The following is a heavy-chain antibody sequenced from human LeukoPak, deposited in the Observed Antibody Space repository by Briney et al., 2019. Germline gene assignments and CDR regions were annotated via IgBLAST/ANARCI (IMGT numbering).Heavy chain of an antibody. J-gene: IGHJ5*02. V-gene: IGHV4-34*01. D-gene: IGHD1-1*01. CDR1: GGSFSGYY. CDR3: ARDYSGRDWNDGSNWFDP. Sequence: SETLSLTCAVYGGSFSGYYWSWIRQPPGKGLEWIGEINHSGSTNYNPSLKSRVTISVDTSKNQFSLKLSSVTAADTAVYYCARDYSGRDWNDGSNWFDPWGQGTLVTVSS. CDR2: INHSGST.